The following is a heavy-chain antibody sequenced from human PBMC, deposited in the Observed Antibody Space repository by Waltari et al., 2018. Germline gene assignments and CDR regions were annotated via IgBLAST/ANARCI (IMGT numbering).Heavy chain of an antibody. V-gene: IGHV4-39*01. CDR1: GGSISSSSYY. Sequence: QLQLQESGPGLVKPSETLSLTCTVSGGSISSSSYYWGWLRQPPGKGLEWIGSIYYSGSTYYNPSLKSRVTISGDTSKNQFSLKLSSVTAADTAVYYCARNMVRGVIMRANWFDPWGQGTLVTVSS. J-gene: IGHJ5*02. CDR2: IYYSGST. CDR3: ARNMVRGVIMRANWFDP. D-gene: IGHD3-10*01.